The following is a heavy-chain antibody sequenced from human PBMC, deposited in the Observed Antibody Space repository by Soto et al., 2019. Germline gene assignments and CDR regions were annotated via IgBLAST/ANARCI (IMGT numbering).Heavy chain of an antibody. Sequence: QVQLQESGSRLVRPSQTLSLTCSVSGGSVNSGGYSWSWIRQPPGKGLEWIGFISPSGSPAYNPSLKSRVTISVDRYNTQISLELSSVNAADTAVYYCARGVLAWGPGTLVTVSS. CDR1: GGSVNSGGYS. CDR3: ARGVLA. J-gene: IGHJ5*02. D-gene: IGHD2-8*01. CDR2: ISPSGSP. V-gene: IGHV4-30-2*01.